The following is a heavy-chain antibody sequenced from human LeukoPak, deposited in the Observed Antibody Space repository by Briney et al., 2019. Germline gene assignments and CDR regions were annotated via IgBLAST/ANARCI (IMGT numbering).Heavy chain of an antibody. CDR1: GFTFSSYA. V-gene: IGHV3-64*01. CDR2: ISSNGGST. J-gene: IGHJ6*04. CDR3: AKGQLGYYGVDV. D-gene: IGHD6-13*01. Sequence: GGSLRLSCAASGFTFSSYAMHWVRQAPGEGLEYVSAISSNGGSTYYANSVKGRFTISRDNSKNSLYLQMNSLRDEDSALYYCAKGQLGYYGVDVWGKGTTVTVSS.